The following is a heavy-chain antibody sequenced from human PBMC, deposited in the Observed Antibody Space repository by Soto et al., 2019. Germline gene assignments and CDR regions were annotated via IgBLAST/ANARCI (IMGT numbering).Heavy chain of an antibody. V-gene: IGHV3-30*18. CDR2: ISYDGSNK. Sequence: QVQLVESGGGVVQPGRSLRLSCAASGFTFSSYGMHWVRQAPGKGLEWVAVISYDGSNKYYADSVKGRFTISRDNSKNTLYLLMNSLRAEDTAVYYCAKGSSRQWLVQEYFQHWGQGTLVTVSS. J-gene: IGHJ1*01. CDR3: AKGSSRQWLVQEYFQH. CDR1: GFTFSSYG. D-gene: IGHD6-19*01.